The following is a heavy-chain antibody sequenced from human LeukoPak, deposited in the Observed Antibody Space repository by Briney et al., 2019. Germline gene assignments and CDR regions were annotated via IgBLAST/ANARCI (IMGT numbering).Heavy chain of an antibody. CDR1: GGSISSGDYY. J-gene: IGHJ5*02. V-gene: IGHV4-30-4*01. D-gene: IGHD3-9*01. CDR3: ARGRQTYDILTGVWFDP. CDR2: IYYSGST. Sequence: PSETLSLTCTVSGGSISSGDYYWSWIRQPPGKGLEWIGYIYYSGSTYYNPSLKSRVTISVDTSKNQFSLKLSSVTAADTAVYYCARGRQTYDILTGVWFDPWGQGTLVTVSS.